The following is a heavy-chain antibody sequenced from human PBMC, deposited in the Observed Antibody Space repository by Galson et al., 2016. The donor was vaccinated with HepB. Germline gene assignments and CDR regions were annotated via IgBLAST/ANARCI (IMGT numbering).Heavy chain of an antibody. D-gene: IGHD2-15*01. V-gene: IGHV3-53*01. CDR2: IYSGGGT. CDR1: GFTVSSNY. Sequence: SLRLSCAASGFTVSSNYMSWVRQAPGKGLEWVSVIYSGGGTYYADSVNRRFTISRDNSKNTLYHQMNSLRADETAVYYCARDLPLLGWGQGTLVTVSS. CDR3: ARDLPLLG. J-gene: IGHJ4*02.